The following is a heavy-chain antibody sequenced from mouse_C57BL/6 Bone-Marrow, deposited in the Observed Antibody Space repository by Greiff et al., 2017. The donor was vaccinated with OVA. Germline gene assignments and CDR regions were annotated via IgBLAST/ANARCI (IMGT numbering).Heavy chain of an antibody. J-gene: IGHJ1*03. CDR2: IDPSDSAT. CDR1: GYTFTSYW. CDR3: ARGGGYPLYWYFDV. D-gene: IGHD2-2*01. Sequence: QVQLQQPGAELVRPGSSVKLSCKASGYTFTSYWLHWVKQRPIQGLEWIGNIDPSDSATHYNQKFKDKATLTVDKSSSTAYMQLSSLTSEDSAVYYCARGGGYPLYWYFDVWGTGTTVTVSS. V-gene: IGHV1-52*01.